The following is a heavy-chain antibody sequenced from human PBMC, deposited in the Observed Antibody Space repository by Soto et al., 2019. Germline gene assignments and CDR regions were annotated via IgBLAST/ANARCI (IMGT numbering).Heavy chain of an antibody. V-gene: IGHV1-18*01. CDR1: GYNFIKYG. D-gene: IGHD2-2*01. J-gene: IGHJ4*02. CDR2: ISPYSGYT. Sequence: QVQLVQSGAEVKKPGASVKVSCKGLGYNFIKYGINWVRQAPGQGLEWMGWISPYSGYTHSAQKFQGRLTLTTDTAAPTAYMELRSLRSADTALYYCTREAIVVIPAAQPSHFDSWGQGTLVTVSS. CDR3: TREAIVVIPAAQPSHFDS.